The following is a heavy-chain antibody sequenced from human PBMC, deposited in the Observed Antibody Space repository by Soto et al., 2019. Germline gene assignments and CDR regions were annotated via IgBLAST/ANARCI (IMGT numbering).Heavy chain of an antibody. CDR1: GYTFTSYG. Sequence: ASVKVSCKASGYTFTSYGISWVRQAPGQGLEWMGWISAYNGNTNYAQKLQGRVTMTTDTSTSTAYMELRSLRSDDTAVYYCARDGTVSTTIAYYYYMDVWGKGTTVTVSS. V-gene: IGHV1-18*01. J-gene: IGHJ6*03. CDR3: ARDGTVSTTIAYYYYMDV. D-gene: IGHD3-22*01. CDR2: ISAYNGNT.